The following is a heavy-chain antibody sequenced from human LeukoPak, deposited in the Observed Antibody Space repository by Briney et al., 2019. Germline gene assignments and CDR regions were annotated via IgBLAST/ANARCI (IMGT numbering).Heavy chain of an antibody. V-gene: IGHV3-7*05. Sequence: GGSLRLSCAASGFTFSRYWMTWVRHAPGKGLELVANMNQDGSQKYYVDSVKGRFTISRDNAKNSLYLLMNSLRAEDTAVYYCARDTDPDYWGQGTLVTVSS. CDR2: MNQDGSQK. J-gene: IGHJ4*02. CDR1: GFTFSRYW. CDR3: ARDTDPDY.